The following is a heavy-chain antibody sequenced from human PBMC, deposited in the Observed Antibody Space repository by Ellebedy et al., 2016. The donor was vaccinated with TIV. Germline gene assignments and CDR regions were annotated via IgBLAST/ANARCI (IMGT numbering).Heavy chain of an antibody. D-gene: IGHD7-27*01. Sequence: SETLSLTCTVSGGSISSSSYYWGWIRQPPGKGLEWIGSIYYSGSTYYNPSLKSRVTISVDTSKNQFSLKLSSVTAADTAVYYCARDGRTGDWGTNYWGQGTLVTVSS. J-gene: IGHJ4*02. CDR1: GGSISSSSYY. CDR3: ARDGRTGDWGTNY. V-gene: IGHV4-39*02. CDR2: IYYSGST.